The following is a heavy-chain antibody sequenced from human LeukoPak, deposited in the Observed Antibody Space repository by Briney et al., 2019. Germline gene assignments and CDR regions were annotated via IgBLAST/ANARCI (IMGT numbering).Heavy chain of an antibody. CDR3: VRGFTYYYGSGSYVGY. V-gene: IGHV3-64D*06. CDR2: ISGNGGST. D-gene: IGHD3-10*01. Sequence: PGGSLRLSCSTSGFTFSGYAFYWVRQAPGKGLEYVSAISGNGGSTYYADSVRGRFTISRDNSKNTLYLQMSSLRAEDTAVYYCVRGFTYYYGSGSYVGYWGQGTLVTVSS. J-gene: IGHJ4*02. CDR1: GFTFSGYA.